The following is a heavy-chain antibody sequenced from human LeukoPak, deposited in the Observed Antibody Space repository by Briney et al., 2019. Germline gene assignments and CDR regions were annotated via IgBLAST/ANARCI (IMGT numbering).Heavy chain of an antibody. Sequence: PGGSLRLSCAASGFTFSSYSMNWVRQAPGKGLEWVSSISSSSTYTYYADSMKGRFTISRDNAKNSLYLQMNSLRAEDTAVYYCARASITGTTTDFDYWGQGTLVTVSS. CDR2: ISSSSTYT. CDR3: ARASITGTTTDFDY. CDR1: GFTFSSYS. V-gene: IGHV3-21*01. D-gene: IGHD1-7*01. J-gene: IGHJ4*02.